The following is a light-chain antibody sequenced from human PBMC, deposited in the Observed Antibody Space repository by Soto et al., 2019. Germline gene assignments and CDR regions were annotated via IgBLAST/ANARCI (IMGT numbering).Light chain of an antibody. Sequence: EIVLTQSPGTLSLSPGERATLSCRASQSVSSYLAWYQQKPGQAPRLLIYDASNRATGIPARFSGSGSGTDFTLTISSLEPEDFAVYYCQQRSNCPWTFGQGTKVDI. CDR3: QQRSNCPWT. CDR1: QSVSSY. J-gene: IGKJ1*01. CDR2: DAS. V-gene: IGKV3-11*01.